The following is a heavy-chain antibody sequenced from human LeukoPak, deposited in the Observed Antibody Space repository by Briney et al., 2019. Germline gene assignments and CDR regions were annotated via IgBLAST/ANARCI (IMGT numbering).Heavy chain of an antibody. CDR1: GFTFSSYS. CDR2: ISSSSSTI. V-gene: IGHV3-48*01. Sequence: GGSLRLSCAASGFTFSSYSMNWVRQAPGKGLEWVSYISSSSSTIYYADSVKGRFTISRDNAKNSLHLQMSSLRAEDTAVYYCARAERDYDFWSGYGGIDYWGQGTLVTDSS. J-gene: IGHJ4*02. D-gene: IGHD3-3*01. CDR3: ARAERDYDFWSGYGGIDY.